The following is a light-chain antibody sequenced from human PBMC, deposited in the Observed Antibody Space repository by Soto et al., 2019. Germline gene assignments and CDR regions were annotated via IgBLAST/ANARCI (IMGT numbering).Light chain of an antibody. V-gene: IGKV3-15*01. J-gene: IGKJ4*01. CDR3: QEYNNWPALT. Sequence: EIVMTQSPATLSVSPGERATLSCRASQSVSSNLAWYQQKPGQAPRLLIYGASTRASGIPARFSGSGSGIDCTITVSSLQLADSAVYYCQEYNNWPALTFGGGTKVEIK. CDR2: GAS. CDR1: QSVSSN.